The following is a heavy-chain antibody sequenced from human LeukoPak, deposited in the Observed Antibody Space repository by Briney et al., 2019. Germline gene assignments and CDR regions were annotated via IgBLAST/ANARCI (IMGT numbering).Heavy chain of an antibody. V-gene: IGHV1-8*01. J-gene: IGHJ6*03. CDR1: GYTFTIYD. CDR2: MNANSGNT. D-gene: IGHD5-18*01. Sequence: EASVKVSFKASGYTFTIYDINWVRQAPGQGLEWMGWMNANSGNTGYTQKFQGRVTITSNTSISTAYIALSSLRSEDTAVYYCARHVRRGYSYGPNRYYYYYMDVWGKGTTVTVSS. CDR3: ARHVRRGYSYGPNRYYYYYMDV.